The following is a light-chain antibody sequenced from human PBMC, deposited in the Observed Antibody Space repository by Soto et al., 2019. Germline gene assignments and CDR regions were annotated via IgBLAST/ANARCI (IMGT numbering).Light chain of an antibody. CDR1: SGYSNYK. J-gene: IGLJ2*01. CDR2: VGTGGIVG. CDR3: GADDDRGTYLVVG. Sequence: QSVLTQPASASASLRASVSLTCTLISGYSNYKVDWYQQRPGQGRRLVMRVGTGGIVGSKGDGVPDRFPVLGAGLHHYLTIENTQQEDESVYYCGADDDRGTYLVVGFGGGTKLTLL. V-gene: IGLV9-49*01.